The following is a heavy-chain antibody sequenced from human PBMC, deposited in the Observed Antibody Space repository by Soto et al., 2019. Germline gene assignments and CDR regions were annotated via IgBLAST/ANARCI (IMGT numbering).Heavy chain of an antibody. CDR1: GFTVSSHY. J-gene: IGHJ5*01. V-gene: IGHV3-53*01. CDR2: SYSGGNT. Sequence: DVQLVESGGGLVQPGESLRLSCAVSGFTVSSHYMTWVRQAPGKGLEWVSVSYSGGNTYYADSVKGRFTLSRDNFRNTLYLQMNRLRAEDTAVYYCAKGYGAGSYFCDSWGQGTLVAVSS. CDR3: AKGYGAGSYFCDS. D-gene: IGHD3-10*01.